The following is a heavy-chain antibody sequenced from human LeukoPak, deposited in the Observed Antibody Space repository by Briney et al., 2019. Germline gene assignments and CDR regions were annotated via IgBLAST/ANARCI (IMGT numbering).Heavy chain of an antibody. CDR1: GFTFSSNS. Sequence: GGSLRLSCAASGFTFSSNSMNWVRQAPGKGLEWVSYISSSSRTIHYADSVKGRFTISRDNAKNSLYLQMNSLRDEDTAVYYCARDLSSVPTRWGKGTLVTVSS. CDR2: ISSSSRTI. CDR3: ARDLSSVPTR. V-gene: IGHV3-48*02. D-gene: IGHD3-10*01. J-gene: IGHJ4*02.